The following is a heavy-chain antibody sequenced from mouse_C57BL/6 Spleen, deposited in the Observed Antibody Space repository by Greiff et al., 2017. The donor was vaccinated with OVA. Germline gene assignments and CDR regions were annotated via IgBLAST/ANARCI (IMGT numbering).Heavy chain of an antibody. J-gene: IGHJ2*01. CDR2: ISYDGSN. V-gene: IGHV3-6*01. CDR1: GYSITSGYY. Sequence: EVKLQQSGPGLVKPSQSLSLTCSVTGYSITSGYYWNWIRQFPGNKLEWMGYISYDGSNNYNPSLKNRISITRDTSKNQFFLKLNSVTTEDTATYYCAREANYFDDWGQGTTLTVSS. CDR3: AREANYFDD.